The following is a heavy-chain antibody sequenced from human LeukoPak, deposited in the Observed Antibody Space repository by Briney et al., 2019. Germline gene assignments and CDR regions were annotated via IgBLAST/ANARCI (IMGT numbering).Heavy chain of an antibody. CDR3: ARNDFWSGYSNY. D-gene: IGHD3-3*01. Sequence: GGSLRLSCAASGFTFSSYSMNWVRQAPGKGLEWVSYISSSSSTIYYADSVKGRFTISRDNSKNTLYLQMNSLRAEDTAVYYCARNDFWSGYSNYWGQGTLVTVSS. J-gene: IGHJ4*02. V-gene: IGHV3-48*01. CDR2: ISSSSSTI. CDR1: GFTFSSYS.